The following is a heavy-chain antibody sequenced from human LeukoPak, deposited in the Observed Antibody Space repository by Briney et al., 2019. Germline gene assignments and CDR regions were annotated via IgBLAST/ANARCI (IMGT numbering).Heavy chain of an antibody. CDR1: GFTFTSSA. CDR2: IVVGNGNT. CDR3: AADGFYSPNDY. Sequence: SVKVSCKASGFTFTSSAVQWVRQARGQCLEWIGWIVVGNGNTNYAQKFQERVTITRGMSTSTAYMELSSLRSEDTAVYYCAADGFYSPNDYWGQGTLVTVSS. D-gene: IGHD3-3*01. V-gene: IGHV1-58*01. J-gene: IGHJ4*02.